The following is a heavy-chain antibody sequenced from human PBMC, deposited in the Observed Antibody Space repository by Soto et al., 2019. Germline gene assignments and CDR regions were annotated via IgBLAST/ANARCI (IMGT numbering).Heavy chain of an antibody. D-gene: IGHD2-21*01. CDR3: ARNIGGARGFDI. V-gene: IGHV3-11*06. J-gene: IGHJ3*02. CDR2: ISDSSSYT. CDR1: GFTFSESY. Sequence: QVQLVESGGGLVKPGGSLRLSCAASGFTFSESYMSWIRQAPGRGLGCVSYISDSSSYTIYADSVKGRFTISRDNAKNLLYLQMSSLRAEDTAVYYCARNIGGARGFDIWGQGTMVTVSS.